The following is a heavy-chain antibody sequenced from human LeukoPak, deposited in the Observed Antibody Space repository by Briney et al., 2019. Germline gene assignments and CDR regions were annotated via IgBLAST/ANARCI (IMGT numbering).Heavy chain of an antibody. J-gene: IGHJ3*02. CDR3: TRPTSYESEDAFDI. CDR1: GFTFGDYA. Sequence: GGSLSLSCTASGFTFGDYAMSWVRQAPGKGLEWVGFIRSKAYGGTTEYAASVKGRFTISRDDSKSIAYLQMNSLKTEDTAVYYCTRPTSYESEDAFDIWGQGTMVTVSS. D-gene: IGHD5-12*01. V-gene: IGHV3-49*04. CDR2: IRSKAYGGTT.